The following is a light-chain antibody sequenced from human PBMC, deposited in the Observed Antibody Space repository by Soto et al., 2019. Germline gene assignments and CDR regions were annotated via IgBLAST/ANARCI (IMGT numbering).Light chain of an antibody. CDR2: AAS. J-gene: IGKJ1*01. CDR1: QGISSY. Sequence: AIRMTQSPSSFSASTGDRVTITCRASQGISSYLAWYQQKPGKAPKLLIYAASTLQSGVPSRFSGSGSGTDFTLTISCLQSEDFATYYCQQYYSYPRTCRQRTKVEIK. CDR3: QQYYSYPRT. V-gene: IGKV1-8*01.